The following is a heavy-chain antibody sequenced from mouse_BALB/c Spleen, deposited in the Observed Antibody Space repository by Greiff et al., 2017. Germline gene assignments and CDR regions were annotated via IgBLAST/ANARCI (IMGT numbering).Heavy chain of an antibody. J-gene: IGHJ2*01. CDR3: TRSGGSSFFFDY. Sequence: QVQLQQSAAELARPGASVKMSCKASGYTFTSYTMHWVKQRPGQGLEWIGYINPSSGYTEYNQKFKDKTTLTADKSSSTAYMQLSSPTSEDSAVYYCTRSGGSSFFFDYWGQGTTLTVSS. V-gene: IGHV1-4*02. CDR2: INPSSGYT. D-gene: IGHD1-1*01. CDR1: GYTFTSYT.